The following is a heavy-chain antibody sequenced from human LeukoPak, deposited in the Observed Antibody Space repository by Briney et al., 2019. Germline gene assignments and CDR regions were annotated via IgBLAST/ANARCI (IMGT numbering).Heavy chain of an antibody. V-gene: IGHV3-11*01. CDR1: RFTFSDYY. D-gene: IGHD2-15*01. CDR3: AKMVAAPSGWFDP. Sequence: GGSLRLSCAASRFTFSDYYMSWIRQAPGKGLEWVSYISSSGSTVYYADSVKGRFTISRDNAKNSLYLQMNSLRAEDTAVYYCAKMVAAPSGWFDPWGQGTLVTVSS. J-gene: IGHJ5*02. CDR2: ISSSGSTV.